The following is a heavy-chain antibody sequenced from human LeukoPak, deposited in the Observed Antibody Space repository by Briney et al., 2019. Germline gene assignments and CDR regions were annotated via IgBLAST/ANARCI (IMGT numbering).Heavy chain of an antibody. CDR2: ISGSGRTT. V-gene: IGHV3-23*01. CDR1: GFTFSNHA. J-gene: IGHJ4*02. D-gene: IGHD2-15*01. CDR3: AKNVVVKRYIDY. Sequence: GGSLRLSCAASGFTFSNHAMSWVRQTPGKGLQWVSVISGSGRTTEYADSVQGRFTISRDNSKNTLSLQMNSLRVEDTAIYYCAKNVVVKRYIDYWGQGTLVTVSS.